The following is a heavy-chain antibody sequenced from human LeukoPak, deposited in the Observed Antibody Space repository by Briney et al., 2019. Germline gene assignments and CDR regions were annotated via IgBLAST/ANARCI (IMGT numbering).Heavy chain of an antibody. CDR2: ISAYNGNT. CDR1: GYTFTSYG. Sequence: GASVKVSCKASGYTFTSYGISWVRQAPGQGLEWMGWISAYNGNTNYAQKLQGRVTMTTDTSTSTAYMELRSLRSDDTAVYYCARDQPGIAVAGFLRRFDYWGQGTLVTVSS. V-gene: IGHV1-18*01. J-gene: IGHJ4*02. D-gene: IGHD6-19*01. CDR3: ARDQPGIAVAGFLRRFDY.